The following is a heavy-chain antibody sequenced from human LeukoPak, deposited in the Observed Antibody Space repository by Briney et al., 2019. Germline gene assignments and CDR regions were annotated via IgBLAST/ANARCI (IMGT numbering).Heavy chain of an antibody. CDR3: ARDLYVYYGSGSYLYFDY. CDR2: IYTSGST. CDR1: GGSISSGSYY. D-gene: IGHD3-10*01. Sequence: SQTLSLTCTVSGGSISSGSYYWSWIRQPAGKGLEWIGRIYTSGSTNYNPSLKSRVTISVGTSKNQFSLKLSSVTAADTAVYYCARDLYVYYGSGSYLYFDYWGQGTLVTVSS. V-gene: IGHV4-61*02. J-gene: IGHJ4*02.